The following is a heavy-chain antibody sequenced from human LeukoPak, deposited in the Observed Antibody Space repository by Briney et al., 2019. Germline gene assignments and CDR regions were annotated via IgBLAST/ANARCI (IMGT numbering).Heavy chain of an antibody. J-gene: IGHJ4*02. Sequence: SETLSLTCTVSGGSISSSSYYWGWIRQPPGKGLEWIGSIYYSGSTYYNPSLKSRVTISVDTSKNQFSLKLSSVTAADTAVYYCARIRQGYSSSWIDYRGQGTLVTVSS. CDR2: IYYSGST. D-gene: IGHD6-13*01. CDR3: ARIRQGYSSSWIDY. V-gene: IGHV4-39*01. CDR1: GGSISSSSYY.